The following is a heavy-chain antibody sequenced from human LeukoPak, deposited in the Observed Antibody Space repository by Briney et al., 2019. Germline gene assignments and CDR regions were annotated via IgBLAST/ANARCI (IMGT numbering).Heavy chain of an antibody. Sequence: AGGSLRLSCVASGLPIGDFAMHWVRQAPGQGLEWVSLISGDGVSTFFADSVKGRFSISRASSKNSLFLEMSSLRTEDTAMYYCARESGKFDYWGQGTLVAVSS. J-gene: IGHJ4*02. V-gene: IGHV3-43*02. CDR3: ARESGKFDY. CDR1: GLPIGDFA. CDR2: ISGDGVST.